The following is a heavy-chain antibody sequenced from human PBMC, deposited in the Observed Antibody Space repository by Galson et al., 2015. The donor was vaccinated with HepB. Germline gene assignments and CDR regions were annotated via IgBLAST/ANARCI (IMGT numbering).Heavy chain of an antibody. Sequence: SLRLSCAASGFIFSSYGMHWVRQAPGKGLKWVAIISYDGSNKNYADSVKGRFTISRDNSKNTLFLQMNSLRPEDTAVYYCAKSLGSRFGELLIDYWGQGTLVTVSS. J-gene: IGHJ4*02. D-gene: IGHD3-10*01. V-gene: IGHV3-30*18. CDR2: ISYDGSNK. CDR1: GFIFSSYG. CDR3: AKSLGSRFGELLIDY.